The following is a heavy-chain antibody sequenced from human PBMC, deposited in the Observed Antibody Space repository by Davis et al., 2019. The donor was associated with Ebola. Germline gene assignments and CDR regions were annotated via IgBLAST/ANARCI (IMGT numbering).Heavy chain of an antibody. CDR1: GASITTYY. CDR3: AGSTFGGNSHFDY. J-gene: IGHJ4*02. V-gene: IGHV4-4*09. Sequence: GSLRLSCTVSGASITTYYWTWIRQPPGKGLEWLGSLFPTGITKYNPSLKNRAAISLDTSNNQFSLKLRSVTAADTAVYYCAGSTFGGNSHFDYWGQGTLVTVSS. CDR2: LFPTGIT. D-gene: IGHD4-23*01.